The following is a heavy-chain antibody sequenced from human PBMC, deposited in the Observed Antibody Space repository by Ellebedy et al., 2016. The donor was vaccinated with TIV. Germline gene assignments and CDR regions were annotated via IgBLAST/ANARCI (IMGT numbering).Heavy chain of an antibody. CDR2: ISASGSRT. CDR1: GLTFRSYA. V-gene: IGHV3-23*01. D-gene: IGHD3-22*01. Sequence: GESLKISCVASGLTFRSYAMSWVRQAPGKGLEWISTISASGSRTHYADSAKGRFTISRDDSDNALSLQMNSLRAEDTAVYYCAKEAYYYDSSDFSYHFDHWGQGALVTVSS. J-gene: IGHJ4*02. CDR3: AKEAYYYDSSDFSYHFDH.